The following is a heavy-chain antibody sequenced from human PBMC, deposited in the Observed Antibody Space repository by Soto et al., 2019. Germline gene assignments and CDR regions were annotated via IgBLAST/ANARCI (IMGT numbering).Heavy chain of an antibody. CDR2: IDWDDDK. Sequence: SGPTLVKPTQTLTLTCTFSGFSLSTSGMCVSWIRQPPGKALEWLARIDWDDDKYYSTSLKTRLTISKDTSKNQVVLTMTNMDPVDTATYYCARSIAAADPECFQHWGQGTLVTVSS. CDR1: GFSLSTSGMC. J-gene: IGHJ1*01. V-gene: IGHV2-70*11. D-gene: IGHD6-13*01. CDR3: ARSIAAADPECFQH.